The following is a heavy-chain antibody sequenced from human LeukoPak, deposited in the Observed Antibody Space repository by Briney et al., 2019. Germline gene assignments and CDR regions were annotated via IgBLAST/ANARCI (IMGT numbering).Heavy chain of an antibody. J-gene: IGHJ5*02. CDR2: IYYSGRT. V-gene: IGHV4-59*12. CDR3: ARDFYASGFYFWFDP. CDR1: GGSISSYY. Sequence: SETLSLTCTVSGGSISSYYWSWIRQPPGKGLEWIGYIYYSGRTKYNPSLGSRVTMSVDTSKNYFSLRLSSVTAADTAVYYCARDFYASGFYFWFDPWGQGMLVTVSS. D-gene: IGHD2/OR15-2a*01.